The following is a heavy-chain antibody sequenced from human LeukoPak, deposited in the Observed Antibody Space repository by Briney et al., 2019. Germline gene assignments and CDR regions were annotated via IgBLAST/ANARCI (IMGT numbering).Heavy chain of an antibody. CDR1: GGSISCSSYY. Sequence: SETLSLTCTVSGGSISCSSYYWGWIRQPPGKGLEWIGSIYYSGSTYYNPSLKSRVTISVDTSKNQFSLKLSSVTAADTAVYYCSLRSGQNWFDPWGQGTLVSVSS. D-gene: IGHD3-3*01. CDR3: SLRSGQNWFDP. CDR2: IYYSGST. V-gene: IGHV4-39*07. J-gene: IGHJ5*02.